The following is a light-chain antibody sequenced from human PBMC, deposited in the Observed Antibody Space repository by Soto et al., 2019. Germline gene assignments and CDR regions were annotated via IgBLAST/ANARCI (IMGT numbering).Light chain of an antibody. V-gene: IGLV1-40*01. CDR3: ESYDSSLREVV. CDR1: SSNIGAGYD. Sequence: QSVLTQPPSVSGAPGQWVTISCTGSSSNIGAGYDVHWYQQLPGTAPKLLIYGNSNRPSGVPDRFSGSKSGTSASLAITGLQSEDEADYYCESYDSSLREVVFGGGTKLTVL. J-gene: IGLJ2*01. CDR2: GNS.